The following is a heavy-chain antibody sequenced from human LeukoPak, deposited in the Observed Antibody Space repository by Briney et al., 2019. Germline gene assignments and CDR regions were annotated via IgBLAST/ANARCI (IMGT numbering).Heavy chain of an antibody. V-gene: IGHV1-18*01. Sequence: ASVKVSCKASGYTFTSYGIGWVRQAPGQGLEWMGWISAYNGNTNYAQKLQGRVTMTTDTSTSTAYMELRSLRSDDTAVYYCARERYSYGAFDYWGQGTLVTVSS. J-gene: IGHJ4*02. CDR1: GYTFTSYG. CDR2: ISAYNGNT. D-gene: IGHD5-18*01. CDR3: ARERYSYGAFDY.